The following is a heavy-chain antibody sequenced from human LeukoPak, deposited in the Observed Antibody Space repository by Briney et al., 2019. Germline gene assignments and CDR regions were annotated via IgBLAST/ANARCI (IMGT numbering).Heavy chain of an antibody. Sequence: GASVKVSCKASGYTFTSYGISWVRQAPGQGLEWMGWISAYNGNTNYAQKLQGRVTMTTDTSTSTAYMELRSLRSDDTAVYYCAREVAGMVYNWFDPWGQGTLVTVSS. CDR2: ISAYNGNT. V-gene: IGHV1-18*01. CDR3: AREVAGMVYNWFDP. CDR1: GYTFTSYG. J-gene: IGHJ5*02. D-gene: IGHD6-19*01.